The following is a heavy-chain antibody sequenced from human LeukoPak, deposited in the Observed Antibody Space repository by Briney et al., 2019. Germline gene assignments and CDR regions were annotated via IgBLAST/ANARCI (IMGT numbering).Heavy chain of an antibody. CDR3: ARDEGGQLGFDY. D-gene: IGHD6-6*01. J-gene: IGHJ4*02. V-gene: IGHV3-21*01. CDR1: GFTFSSYS. CDR2: ISSSSYI. Sequence: GGSLRLSCAASGFTFSSYSMNWVRQAPGKGLEWVSSISSSSYIYYADSVKGRFTISRDNAKNSLYLQMNSLRAEDTAVYYCARDEGGQLGFDYWGQGTLVTVSS.